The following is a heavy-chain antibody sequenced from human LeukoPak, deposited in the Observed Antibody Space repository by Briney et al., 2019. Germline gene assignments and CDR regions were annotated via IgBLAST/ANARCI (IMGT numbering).Heavy chain of an antibody. J-gene: IGHJ2*01. CDR1: GGTFSSYT. Sequence: SVKVSCKASGGTFSSYTISWVRQAPGQGLEWMGRIIPILGIANYAQKFQGRVTITADKSTSTAYMELSSLRSEDTAVYYCARDRDFWSGPSWYFGLWGRGTLVTVSS. V-gene: IGHV1-69*04. D-gene: IGHD3-3*01. CDR3: ARDRDFWSGPSWYFGL. CDR2: IIPILGIA.